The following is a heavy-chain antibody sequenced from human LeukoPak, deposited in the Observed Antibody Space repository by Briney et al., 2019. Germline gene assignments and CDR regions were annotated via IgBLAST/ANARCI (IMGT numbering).Heavy chain of an antibody. CDR1: GFTFSIYA. CDR3: AKDDSSWMRVALGY. V-gene: IGHV3-23*01. D-gene: IGHD6-13*01. Sequence: SGESLRLSCGTSGFTFSIYAMSCVRHAPGKWREWVASIIGRGGSTYYPDSVKGRCTISRDNAKKTLYVQMNSLRAEDTAVYYCAKDDSSWMRVALGYWGEGTMVGVSS. CDR2: IIGRGGST. J-gene: IGHJ4*02.